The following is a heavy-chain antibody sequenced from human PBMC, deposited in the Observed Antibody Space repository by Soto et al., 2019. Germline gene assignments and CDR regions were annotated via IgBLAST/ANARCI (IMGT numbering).Heavy chain of an antibody. CDR2: IIPIIGVT. CDR3: ARESLGAKGADH. Sequence: QVQLVQSGAGVKRPGSSVKVSCESSGDTFNSYVISWVRQAPGQGLEWMGGIIPIIGVTHYAQKFQGRVTISALSSTGTAYMELTNLGFEDTALYYCARESLGAKGADHWGQGTLVTVSS. J-gene: IGHJ4*02. CDR1: GDTFNSYV. V-gene: IGHV1-69*17. D-gene: IGHD3-16*01.